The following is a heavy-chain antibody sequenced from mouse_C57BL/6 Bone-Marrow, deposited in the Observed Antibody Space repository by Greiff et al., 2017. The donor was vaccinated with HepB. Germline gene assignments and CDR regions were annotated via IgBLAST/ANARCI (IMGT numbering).Heavy chain of an antibody. V-gene: IGHV1-7*01. D-gene: IGHD1-1*01. CDR3: ARMNGSSYDAMDY. J-gene: IGHJ4*01. Sequence: VQLVESGAELAKPGASVKLSCKASGYTFTSYWMHWVKQRPGQGLEWIGYINPSSGYTKYNQKFKDKATLTADKSSSTAYMQLSSLTYEDSAVYYCARMNGSSYDAMDYWGQGTSVTVSS. CDR1: GYTFTSYW. CDR2: INPSSGYT.